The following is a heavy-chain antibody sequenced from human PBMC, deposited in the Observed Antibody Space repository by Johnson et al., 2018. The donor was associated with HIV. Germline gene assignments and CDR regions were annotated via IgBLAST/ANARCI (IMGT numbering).Heavy chain of an antibody. Sequence: VQLVESGGGVVQPGRSLRLSCAASGFTFSSYAMHWVRQAPGKGLEWVSYISSSGSTIYYADSVKGRFTISRDNANSSLYLQMNSLRVEDTAVYYCARGQTAYSGYDVPLDIWGQGTMVTVSS. CDR2: ISSSGSTI. J-gene: IGHJ3*02. CDR1: GFTFSSYA. D-gene: IGHD5-12*01. CDR3: ARGQTAYSGYDVPLDI. V-gene: IGHV3-48*04.